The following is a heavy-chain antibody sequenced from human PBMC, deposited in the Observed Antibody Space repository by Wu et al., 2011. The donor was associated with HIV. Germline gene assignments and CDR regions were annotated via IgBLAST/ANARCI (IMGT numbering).Heavy chain of an antibody. D-gene: IGHD3-3*01. CDR3: ARSTEVTIFGVSWFDP. J-gene: IGHJ5*02. CDR2: IIPIFGTA. CDR1: GGTFSSYA. Sequence: EVKRPGSSVKVSCKASGGTFSSYAISWVRQAPGQGLEWMGRIIPIFGTANYAQKFQGRVTITADESTNTAYMELSSLRSEDTAVYYCARSTEVTIFGVSWFDPWGQGTLVTVSS. V-gene: IGHV1-69*15.